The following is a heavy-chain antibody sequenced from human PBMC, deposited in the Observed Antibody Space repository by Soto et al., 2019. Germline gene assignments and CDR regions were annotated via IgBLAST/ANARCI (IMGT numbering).Heavy chain of an antibody. CDR1: GYTLTELS. CDR3: ARELRWLQFSAGERDLDY. D-gene: IGHD5-12*01. J-gene: IGHJ4*02. CDR2: FDPEDGET. V-gene: IGHV1-24*01. Sequence: GASVKVSCKVSGYTLTELSMHWVRQAPGKGLEWMGGFDPEDGETIYAQKFQGRVTMTKDTSTNTAYMELSSLRSEDTAVYYCARELRWLQFSAGERDLDYWGQGTLVTVSS.